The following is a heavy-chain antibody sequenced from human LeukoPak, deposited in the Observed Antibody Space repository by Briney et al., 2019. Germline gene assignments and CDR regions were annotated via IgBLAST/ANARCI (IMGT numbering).Heavy chain of an antibody. Sequence: SVKVSCKASGDTFSSYSISWVRQAPGQGLEWMGRIIPIFGTTNYAQKFQGRVTITADKSTSTAYMELSSLRSEDTAVYYCASGGNLSYGRFYFWGRGTLVPVSS. D-gene: IGHD4-23*01. J-gene: IGHJ4*02. V-gene: IGHV1-69*06. CDR1: GDTFSSYS. CDR2: IIPIFGTT. CDR3: ASGGNLSYGRFYF.